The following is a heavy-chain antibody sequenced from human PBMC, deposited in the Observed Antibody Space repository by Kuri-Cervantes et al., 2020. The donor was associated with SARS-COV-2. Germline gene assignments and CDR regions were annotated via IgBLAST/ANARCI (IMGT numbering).Heavy chain of an antibody. Sequence: GGSLRLSCVASGFTFSSYSLSWVRQAPGKGLEWVSYISGSSGSIYYADSVKGRFTISRDNAKNSLYLQMNSLRAEDTAVYYCARDCSSPYKYYYYYYMDVWGKGTTVTVSS. CDR1: GFTFSSYS. J-gene: IGHJ6*03. CDR3: ARDCSSPYKYYYYYYMDV. CDR2: ISGSSGSI. V-gene: IGHV3-48*04. D-gene: IGHD6-13*01.